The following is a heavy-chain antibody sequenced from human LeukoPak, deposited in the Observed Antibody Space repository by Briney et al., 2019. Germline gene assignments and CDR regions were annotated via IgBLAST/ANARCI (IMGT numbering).Heavy chain of an antibody. CDR2: INPSGGST. Sequence: ASVKVSCKASGYTFTSYDINWVRQATGQGLEWMGIINPSGGSTSYAQKFQGRVTMTRDMSTSTVYMELSSLRSEDTAVYYCARAWAITMIADDAFDIWGQGTMVTVSS. J-gene: IGHJ3*02. D-gene: IGHD3-22*01. V-gene: IGHV1-46*01. CDR3: ARAWAITMIADDAFDI. CDR1: GYTFTSYD.